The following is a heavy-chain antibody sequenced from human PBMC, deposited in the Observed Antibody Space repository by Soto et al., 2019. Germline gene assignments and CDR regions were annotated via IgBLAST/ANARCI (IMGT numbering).Heavy chain of an antibody. CDR1: ESALSNVW. D-gene: IGHD2-21*01. J-gene: IGHJ4*02. CDR2: VKREIDGATT. CDR3: TTDPIRDY. Sequence: PGGSLRLSCAPSESALSNVWMSWFRQAPGKGLEWLGRVKREIDGATTDYAAPVKGRFIISRDDSKNTVYLQMSSLRTQDTGIYYCTTDPIRDYWGLGTLVTVSS. V-gene: IGHV3-15*01.